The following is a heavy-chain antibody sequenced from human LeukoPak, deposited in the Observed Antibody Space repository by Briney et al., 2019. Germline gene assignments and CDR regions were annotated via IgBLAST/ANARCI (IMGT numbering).Heavy chain of an antibody. D-gene: IGHD2-21*02. J-gene: IGHJ4*02. CDR3: ARENDSRGGDY. CDR1: GGSFSGYY. CDR2: INHSGST. Sequence: SETLSLTCAVYGGSFSGYYWSWIRQPPGKGLEWIGEINHSGSTNYNPSLKSRVTISVDTSKNQFSLKLSSVTAADTAVYYCARENDSRGGDYWGQGTLVTVSS. V-gene: IGHV4-34*01.